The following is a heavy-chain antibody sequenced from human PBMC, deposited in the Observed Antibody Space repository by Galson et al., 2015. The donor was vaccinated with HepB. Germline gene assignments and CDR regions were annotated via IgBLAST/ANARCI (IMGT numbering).Heavy chain of an antibody. Sequence: SLRLSCAASGFTFSSYSMNWVRQAPGKGLEWVSSISSSSSYIYYADSVKGRFTISRDNAKNSLYLQMNSLRAEDTAVYYCASLAHYYDSSGYHIPGYWGQGTLVTVSS. CDR2: ISSSSSYI. J-gene: IGHJ4*02. CDR1: GFTFSSYS. V-gene: IGHV3-21*01. D-gene: IGHD3-22*01. CDR3: ASLAHYYDSSGYHIPGY.